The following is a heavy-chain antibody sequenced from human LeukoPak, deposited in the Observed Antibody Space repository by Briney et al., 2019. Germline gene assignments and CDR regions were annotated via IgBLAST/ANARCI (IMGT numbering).Heavy chain of an antibody. CDR2: IWYDGSNK. Sequence: GGSLRLSCAASGFTFSSYGMHWVRQAPGKGLEWVAVIWYDGSNKYYADSVKGRFTISRDNSKNTLYLQMNSLRAEDTAVYYCAKSSPPLLWFGELLDYWGQGTLVTVSS. CDR1: GFTFSSYG. D-gene: IGHD3-10*01. CDR3: AKSSPPLLWFGELLDY. J-gene: IGHJ4*02. V-gene: IGHV3-33*06.